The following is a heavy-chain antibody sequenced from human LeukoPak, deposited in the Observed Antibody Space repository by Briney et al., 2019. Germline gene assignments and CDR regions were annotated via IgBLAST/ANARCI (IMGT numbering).Heavy chain of an antibody. CDR2: IWYEGSNK. D-gene: IGHD3-22*01. J-gene: IGHJ5*02. CDR1: GLTFSSYG. Sequence: GGSLRLSCAASGLTFSSYGMHGVRQAPGKGLEGVAVIWYEGSNKYYADSVKGRFTISRDNSKNTLYLQMNSLRAEDTAVYYCARDSDYYDSSGSLWFDPWGQGTLVTVSS. V-gene: IGHV3-33*01. CDR3: ARDSDYYDSSGSLWFDP.